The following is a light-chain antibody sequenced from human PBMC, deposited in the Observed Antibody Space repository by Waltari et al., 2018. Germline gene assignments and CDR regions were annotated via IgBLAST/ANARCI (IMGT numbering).Light chain of an antibody. CDR2: DVS. J-gene: IGLJ1*01. V-gene: IGLV2-11*01. CDR1: SSDVGGYNY. Sequence: QSALTQPRSVSGSPGQSVTISCTGASSDVGGYNYVSCYQQPPGKAPKLMIYDVSKRPSGVPDRFSGSKSGDTASLTISGLRAEDEADYYCCSYAGRYTYVFGTGTKVTVL. CDR3: CSYAGRYTYV.